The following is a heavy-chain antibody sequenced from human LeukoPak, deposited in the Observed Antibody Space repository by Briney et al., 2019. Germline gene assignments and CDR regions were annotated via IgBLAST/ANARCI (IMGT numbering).Heavy chain of an antibody. CDR2: IYFSGRT. Sequence: SETLSLTCSVSGGSITSTSYYWVWVRQSPGKGLEWIGSIYFSGRTFYSPSLKSRVTISIDTSKNQFSLNLTSVTAADSATYYCARDYTYLPGVPLKALDPWGPGSLVTVSS. J-gene: IGHJ5*02. D-gene: IGHD2-2*01. CDR1: GGSITSTSYY. V-gene: IGHV4-39*07. CDR3: ARDYTYLPGVPLKALDP.